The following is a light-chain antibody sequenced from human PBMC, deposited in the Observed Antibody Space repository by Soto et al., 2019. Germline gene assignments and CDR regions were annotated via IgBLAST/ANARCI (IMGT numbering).Light chain of an antibody. CDR2: DAS. V-gene: IGKV3-11*01. Sequence: ELVLTQSPATLSLSPGARATLSCRASQSVSSYLAWYQQKPGQAPRLLIYDASNRATGIPARFSGSGSGTDFTLTISSLEPEDFAIYYCQQRSNWRVTFGGGTKVDIK. CDR3: QQRSNWRVT. CDR1: QSVSSY. J-gene: IGKJ4*01.